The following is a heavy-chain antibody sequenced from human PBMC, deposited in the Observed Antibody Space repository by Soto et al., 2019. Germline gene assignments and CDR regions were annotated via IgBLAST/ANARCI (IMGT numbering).Heavy chain of an antibody. CDR2: IYYSGST. J-gene: IGHJ4*02. CDR3: ARVTGWNYFDY. CDR1: GCSITSYY. Sequence: SDTLSLTCTITGCSITSYYWSWIRQPPGKGLEWIGYIYYSGSTNYNPSIKSRVTISVDTSKNQFSLKLISVTAADTAVYYCARVTGWNYFDYWGQGTLVTVS. V-gene: IGHV4-59*01. D-gene: IGHD3-9*01.